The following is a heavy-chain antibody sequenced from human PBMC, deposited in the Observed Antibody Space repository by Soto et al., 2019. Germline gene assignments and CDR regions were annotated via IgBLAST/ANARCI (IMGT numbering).Heavy chain of an antibody. CDR1: GFTFSSYW. Sequence: GGSLRLSCAASGFTFSSYWMSWVRQAPGKGLEWVANIKQDGSEKYYVDSVKGRFTISRDNAKNSLYLQMNSLRAEDTAVYYCAREPAYYDFWSGNDYWGQGTLVTVSS. CDR3: AREPAYYDFWSGNDY. D-gene: IGHD3-3*01. CDR2: IKQDGSEK. J-gene: IGHJ4*02. V-gene: IGHV3-7*01.